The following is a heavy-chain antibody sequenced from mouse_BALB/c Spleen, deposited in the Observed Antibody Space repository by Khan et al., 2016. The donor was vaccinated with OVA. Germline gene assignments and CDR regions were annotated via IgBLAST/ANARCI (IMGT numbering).Heavy chain of an antibody. CDR1: GFSLTSYG. V-gene: IGHV2-9*02. CDR2: IWTGGST. Sequence: QVQPKQSGPGLVAPSQSLSITCTVSGFSLTSYGVHWVRQPPGKGLEWLGVIWTGGSTNYNSALMSRLSITKDNSKSQVFLKMNSLQTDDTAMYYCARYYGNYGWYFDVWGAGTTVTVSS. J-gene: IGHJ1*01. D-gene: IGHD2-1*01. CDR3: ARYYGNYGWYFDV.